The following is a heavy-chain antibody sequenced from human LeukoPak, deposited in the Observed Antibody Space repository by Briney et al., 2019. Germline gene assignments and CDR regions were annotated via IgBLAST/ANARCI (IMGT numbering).Heavy chain of an antibody. J-gene: IGHJ4*02. CDR3: AKDRSDSGWLYFDY. V-gene: IGHV3-30*18. D-gene: IGHD6-19*01. CDR2: ISYDGSNK. Sequence: GGSLRLSCAASGFTSSSYAMSWVRQAPGKGLEWVAVISYDGSNKYYADSVKGRFTISRDNSKNTLYLQMNSLSGEDMAVYYCAKDRSDSGWLYFDYWGQGTLVTVSS. CDR1: GFTSSSYA.